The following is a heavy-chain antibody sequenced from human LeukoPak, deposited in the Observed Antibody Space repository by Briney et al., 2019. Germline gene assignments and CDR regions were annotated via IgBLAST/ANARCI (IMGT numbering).Heavy chain of an antibody. D-gene: IGHD6-13*01. CDR1: GFTFDDYA. Sequence: GGSLRLSCAASGFTFDDYAMHWVRQAPGKGLEWVSPITWDAGSTYYADSVKGRFTISRDNSKNSLYLQMNSLRAEDTALYYCAKGTSSWHEFDYWGQGTLVTVSS. V-gene: IGHV3-43D*03. CDR3: AKGTSSWHEFDY. J-gene: IGHJ4*02. CDR2: ITWDAGST.